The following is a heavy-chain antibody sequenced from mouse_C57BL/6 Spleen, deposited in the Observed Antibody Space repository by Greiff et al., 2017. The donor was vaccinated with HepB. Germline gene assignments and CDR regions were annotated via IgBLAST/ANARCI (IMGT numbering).Heavy chain of an antibody. CDR3: ASGYGYFDY. CDR1: GYSFTSYY. V-gene: IGHV1-66*01. CDR2: IYPGSGNT. Sequence: VKLMESGPELVKPGASVKISCKASGYSFTSYYIHWVKQRPGQGLEWIGWIYPGSGNTKYNEKFKGKATLTADTSSSTAYMQLSSLTSEDSAVYYCASGYGYFDYWGQGTTLTVSS. D-gene: IGHD1-1*02. J-gene: IGHJ2*01.